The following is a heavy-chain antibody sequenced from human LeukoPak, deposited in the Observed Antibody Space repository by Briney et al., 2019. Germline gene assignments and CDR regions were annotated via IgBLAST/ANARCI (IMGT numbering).Heavy chain of an antibody. CDR2: ISYDGSNK. CDR1: GFTFSSYA. V-gene: IGHV3-30*04. CDR3: ARGKEQWLGSNWFDP. Sequence: GGSLRLSCAASGFTFSSYAMHWVRQAPGKGLEWVAVISYDGSNKYYADSVKGRFTISRDNSKNTLYLQMNSLRAEDTAVYYCARGKEQWLGSNWFDPWGQGTLVTVSS. D-gene: IGHD6-19*01. J-gene: IGHJ5*02.